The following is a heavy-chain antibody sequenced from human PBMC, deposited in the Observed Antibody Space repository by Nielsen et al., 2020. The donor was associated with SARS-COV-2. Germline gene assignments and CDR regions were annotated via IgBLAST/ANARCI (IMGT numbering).Heavy chain of an antibody. V-gene: IGHV1-3*01. CDR3: ARDGVLRQWLSPEYFQH. CDR1: GYTFTSYA. D-gene: IGHD6-19*01. J-gene: IGHJ1*01. CDR2: INAGNGNT. Sequence: ASVKVSCKASGYTFTSYAMHWVRQAPGQRLEWMGWINAGNGNTKYSQKFQGRVTITRDTSASTAYMELSSLRSEDTAAYYCARDGVLRQWLSPEYFQHWGQGTLVTVSS.